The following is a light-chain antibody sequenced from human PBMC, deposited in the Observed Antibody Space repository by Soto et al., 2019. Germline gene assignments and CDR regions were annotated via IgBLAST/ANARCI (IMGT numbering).Light chain of an antibody. Sequence: SYELTQPPSVSVAPGKTARITCGGNNIGGKSVHWYQLKPGQAPVLIIYNDGDRPSGIPERFSGSNSGNTATLTVSWVEAGDEGDYYCQVWGSNADPYVLFGGGTKVTVL. J-gene: IGLJ2*01. CDR1: NIGGKS. V-gene: IGLV3-21*04. CDR2: NDG. CDR3: QVWGSNADPYVL.